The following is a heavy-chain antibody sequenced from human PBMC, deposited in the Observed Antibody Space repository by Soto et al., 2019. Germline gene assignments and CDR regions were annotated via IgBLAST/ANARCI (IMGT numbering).Heavy chain of an antibody. CDR3: ASNNYDFWSGYSN. V-gene: IGHV4-59*01. CDR2: IYYSGST. Sequence: ETLSLTCTVSGGSISSYYWSWIRQPPGKGLEWIGYIYYSGSTNYNPSLKSRVTISVDTSKNQFSLKLSSVTAADTAVYYCASNNYDFWSGYSNWGQGTLVTVS. D-gene: IGHD3-3*01. J-gene: IGHJ4*02. CDR1: GGSISSYY.